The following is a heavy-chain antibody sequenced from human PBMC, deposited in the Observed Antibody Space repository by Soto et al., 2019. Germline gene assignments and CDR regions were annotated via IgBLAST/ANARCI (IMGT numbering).Heavy chain of an antibody. J-gene: IGHJ4*02. Sequence: PSETLSLTCIVSGGSVYSNGHYWGWIRQPPGKGPEWIGSIDNNGVTNYNSSLKSRVTISRDTSKNQFSLRLTSVTAADTAVYYCGKILVGATGHTDADSWGPGTLVTV. CDR2: IDNNGVT. V-gene: IGHV4-39*01. D-gene: IGHD2-15*01. CDR3: GKILVGATGHTDADS. CDR1: GGSVYSNGHY.